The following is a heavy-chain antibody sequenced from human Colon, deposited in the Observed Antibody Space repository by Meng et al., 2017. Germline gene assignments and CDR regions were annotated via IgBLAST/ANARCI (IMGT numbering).Heavy chain of an antibody. J-gene: IGHJ6*02. D-gene: IGHD5-12*01. CDR3: ARGGYSGYDLAYYYYYYGMDV. Sequence: SETLSLTCTVSGGSISGSSYYWGWIRQPPGKGLEWMGSIYYSGSTYYNPSLNSRVTISVDTSKNQFSLSLSSVTAADTAVYYCARGGYSGYDLAYYYYYYGMDVWGQGTTVTVSS. CDR1: GGSISGSSYY. CDR2: IYYSGST. V-gene: IGHV4-39*07.